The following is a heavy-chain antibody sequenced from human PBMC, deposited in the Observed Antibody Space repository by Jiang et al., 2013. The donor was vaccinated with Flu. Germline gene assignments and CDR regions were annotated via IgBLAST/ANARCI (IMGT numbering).Heavy chain of an antibody. J-gene: IGHJ4*02. CDR1: GGSISSSSYY. Sequence: LLKPSETLSLTCTVSGGSISSSSYYWGWIRQPPGKGLEWIGSIYYSGNTYYNPSLKSRVTISVDTSKNQFSLKLSSVTAADTAVYYCARLGRNRVVNQGRYYFDYWGQGTLVTVSS. CDR3: ARLGRNRVVNQGRYYFDY. CDR2: IYYSGNT. D-gene: IGHD1-14*01. V-gene: IGHV4-39*01.